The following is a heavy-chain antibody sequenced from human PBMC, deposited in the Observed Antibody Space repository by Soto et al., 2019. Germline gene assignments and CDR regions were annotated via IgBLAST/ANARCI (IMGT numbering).Heavy chain of an antibody. CDR1: GFTFSSYE. Sequence: PVVSLRLSCAVSGFTFSSYEMNWVRQAPGKGLEWVSYIGTSGKTIYYADSVRGRFTISRDNAKNSLYLQMNSLRAEDTAVYFCARDLAIYSGKFEYGWDVWGRGTTVTVPS. J-gene: IGHJ6*02. V-gene: IGHV3-48*03. D-gene: IGHD4-4*01. CDR3: ARDLAIYSGKFEYGWDV. CDR2: IGTSGKTI.